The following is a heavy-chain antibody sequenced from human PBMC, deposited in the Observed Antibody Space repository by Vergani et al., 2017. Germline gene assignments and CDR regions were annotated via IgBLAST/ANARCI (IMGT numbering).Heavy chain of an antibody. D-gene: IGHD3/OR15-3a*01. J-gene: IGHJ4*02. CDR1: GFTFSSYA. CDR2: ISTNVGTT. CDR3: ANIALPGPRGRGTGN. Sequence: EVQLVESGGGLVQPGGSLRLSCSTFGFTFSSYAMYWFRQAPGKGLEFVSIISTNVGTTYYADSVKGRFTISRDNSESTLHLQMTSLRAEVTAVYYCANIALPGPRGRGTGNWGQGTLVTVSS. V-gene: IGHV3-64D*06.